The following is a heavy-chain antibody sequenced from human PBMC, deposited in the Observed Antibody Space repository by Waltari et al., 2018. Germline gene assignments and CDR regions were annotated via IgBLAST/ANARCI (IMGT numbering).Heavy chain of an antibody. Sequence: EVQLLESAGGLVQPGEALRLSCAAAGFLFMGFAMTWVRQAPGEGLECVASISGSGATPFYADSVKGRFTIVRDNSRDTVYLQMNSLRVDDSAVYYCAKGSRGYTNYFFDSWGQGTLVSVSS. V-gene: IGHV3-23*01. CDR3: AKGSRGYTNYFFDS. CDR2: ISGSGATP. D-gene: IGHD3-16*02. J-gene: IGHJ4*02. CDR1: GFLFMGFA.